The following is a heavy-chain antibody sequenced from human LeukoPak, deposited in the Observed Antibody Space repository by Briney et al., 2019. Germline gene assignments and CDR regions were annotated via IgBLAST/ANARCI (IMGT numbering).Heavy chain of an antibody. CDR3: AREYGSESYTVIDY. V-gene: IGHV1-18*01. J-gene: IGHJ4*02. Sequence: ASVKVSRMASRYTFINYGINWVRQAPGQGVEWMGWISAYNSAYNGNTHYAQKLQGRLTMTTDTSTNTGYLELSSLRSDDTAVYYCAREYGSESYTVIDYWGQGTLVTVSS. CDR2: ISAYNSAYNGNT. CDR1: RYTFINYG. D-gene: IGHD3-10*01.